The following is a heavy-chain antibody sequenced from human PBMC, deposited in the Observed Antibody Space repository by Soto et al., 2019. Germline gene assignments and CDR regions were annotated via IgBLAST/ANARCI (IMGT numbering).Heavy chain of an antibody. V-gene: IGHV3-23*01. CDR2: IHVGGDYT. J-gene: IGHJ2*01. Sequence: SGGGLVQPGGSLRLSCAASGFTFSNYAMSWVRQAPGKGLEWVSTIHVGGDYTHYTDSVKGRFTISRDNSRNTLFLQMNSLRAEDTAVYYCAKNRGSGSYTNWNFDVWGRGTLVTVSS. D-gene: IGHD1-26*01. CDR3: AKNRGSGSYTNWNFDV. CDR1: GFTFSNYA.